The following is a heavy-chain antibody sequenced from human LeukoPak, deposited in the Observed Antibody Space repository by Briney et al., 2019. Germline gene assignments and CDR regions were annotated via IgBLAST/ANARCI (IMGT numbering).Heavy chain of an antibody. D-gene: IGHD6-19*01. J-gene: IGHJ4*02. CDR1: GYTFTSYG. CDR3: ARDSRQWPDVSLGSFDY. Sequence: GASVKVSCKASGYTFTSYGISWVRQAPGQGLEWMGWISAYKGNTNYAQKLQGRVTMTTDTSTSTAYMELRSLRSDDTAVYYCARDSRQWPDVSLGSFDYWGQGTLVTVSS. V-gene: IGHV1-18*01. CDR2: ISAYKGNT.